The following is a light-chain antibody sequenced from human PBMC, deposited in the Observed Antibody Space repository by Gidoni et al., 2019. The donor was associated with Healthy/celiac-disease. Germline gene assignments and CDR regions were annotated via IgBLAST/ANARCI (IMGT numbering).Light chain of an antibody. J-gene: IGLJ1*01. CDR2: VGTGGIVR. CDR1: SGYSNYK. CDR3: GADHGSGSNFVRV. V-gene: IGLV9-49*01. Sequence: QPVLTQPPSASASLGASVTLTCTLSSGYSNYKVDWYQQRPGKGPRFVMRVGTGGIVRSKGDGIPDRFSVLGSGLNRYLTIKNIQEEDESDYHCGADHGSGSNFVRVFGTGTKVTVL.